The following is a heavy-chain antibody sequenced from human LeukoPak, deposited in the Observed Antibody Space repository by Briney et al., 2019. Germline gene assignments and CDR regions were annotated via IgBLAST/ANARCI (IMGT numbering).Heavy chain of an antibody. V-gene: IGHV4-59*01. J-gene: IGHJ4*02. Sequence: SETLSLTCSVYAVSISYYYWSWLPPPPGEELEGIGYPYYSRSTNYNPVLKRRVTITEDTSRKHNSLKLSLVTAADTAVYYCARVRGYYDNCGYDYWGQGTLVTVSS. CDR1: AVSISYYY. D-gene: IGHD3-22*01. CDR3: ARVRGYYDNCGYDY. CDR2: PYYSRST.